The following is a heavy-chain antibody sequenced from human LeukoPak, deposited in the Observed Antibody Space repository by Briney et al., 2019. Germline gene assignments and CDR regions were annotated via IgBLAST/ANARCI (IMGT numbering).Heavy chain of an antibody. Sequence: GRSLRLSCAASGFTFSSYAMHWVRQAPGKGLEWVAVISYDGSNKYYADSVKGRFTISRDNSKNTLYLQMNSLRAEDTAVYYCARGHSHGYGSRTFDYCGQTTLITASS. CDR1: GFTFSSYA. J-gene: IGHJ4*02. V-gene: IGHV3-30*04. D-gene: IGHD5-18*01. CDR3: ARGHSHGYGSRTFDY. CDR2: ISYDGSNK.